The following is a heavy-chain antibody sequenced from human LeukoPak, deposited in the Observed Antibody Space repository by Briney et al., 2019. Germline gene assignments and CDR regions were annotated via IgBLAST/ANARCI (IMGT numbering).Heavy chain of an antibody. J-gene: IGHJ4*02. D-gene: IGHD7-27*01. CDR2: IDYSGGSS. CDR3: AKGGNWARDDY. Sequence: GGSLRLSCTVPGFTLSSYEMSWIRQAPGKGLEWVSSIDYSGGSSYYADSVKGRFTISRDNSKNTLYLQMNSLRAEDTAVYYCAKGGNWARDDYWGQGTLVTVSS. CDR1: GFTLSSYE. V-gene: IGHV3-23*01.